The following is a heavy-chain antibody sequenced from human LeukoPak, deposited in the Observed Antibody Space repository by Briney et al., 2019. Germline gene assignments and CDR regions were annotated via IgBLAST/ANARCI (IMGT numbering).Heavy chain of an antibody. V-gene: IGHV1-46*01. D-gene: IGHD5-12*01. CDR1: GGTFSSYA. J-gene: IGHJ6*03. CDR3: ARSGPWMDYYYYMDV. Sequence: GASVKVSCKASGGTFSSYAISWVRQAPGQGLEWMGIINPSGGSTSYAQKFQGRVTMTRDMSTSTVYMELSSLGSEDTAVYYCARSGPWMDYYYYMDVWGKGTTVTVSS. CDR2: INPSGGST.